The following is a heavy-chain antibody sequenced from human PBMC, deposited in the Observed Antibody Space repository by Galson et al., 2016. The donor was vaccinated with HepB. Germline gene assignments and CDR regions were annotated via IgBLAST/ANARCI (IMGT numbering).Heavy chain of an antibody. CDR1: GFTFRHQA. Sequence: SLRLSCAASGFTFRHQAMHWVRQSPGKGLEWVATIWYDGSEKHYADSVKGRFTIFRENSENTVYLQMNSLKVDDTAVYFCASDGLTLNRGFRQGVFGYWGQGTLVVVSS. D-gene: IGHD5-18*01. CDR3: ASDGLTLNRGFRQGVFGY. V-gene: IGHV3-33*01. J-gene: IGHJ4*02. CDR2: IWYDGSEK.